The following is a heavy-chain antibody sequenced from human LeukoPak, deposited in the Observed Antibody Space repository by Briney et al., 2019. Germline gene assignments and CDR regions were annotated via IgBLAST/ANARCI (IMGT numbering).Heavy chain of an antibody. V-gene: IGHV3-33*08. D-gene: IGHD1-26*01. CDR2: IWYDGSNK. Sequence: GGSLRLSCAASGFSISNSAMSWVRQAPGKGLEWVAVIWYDGSNKYYADSVKGRFTISRDNSKNTLYLQMNSLRAEDTAVYYCARDLNRFIVGGMDVWGQGTTVTVSS. J-gene: IGHJ6*02. CDR3: ARDLNRFIVGGMDV. CDR1: GFSISNSA.